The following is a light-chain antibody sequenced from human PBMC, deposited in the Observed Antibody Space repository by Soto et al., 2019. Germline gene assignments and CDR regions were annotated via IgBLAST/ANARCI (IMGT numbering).Light chain of an antibody. CDR1: QVISKF. Sequence: DIQMTQSPSSLYASVGDRVTITCRASQVISKFLNWYQLKPGKAPKLLIFDASELETGVISRFSGHRSGTDFSFIISSLQPEDIATYYCQLFDNNPLTFGGGTQVEMK. CDR3: QLFDNNPLT. CDR2: DAS. J-gene: IGKJ4*01. V-gene: IGKV1-33*01.